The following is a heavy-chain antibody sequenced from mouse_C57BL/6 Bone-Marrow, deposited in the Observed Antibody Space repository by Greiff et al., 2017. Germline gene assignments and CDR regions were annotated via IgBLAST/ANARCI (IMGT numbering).Heavy chain of an antibody. Sequence: QVHVKQSGAELARPGASVKLSCKASGYTFTSYGISWVKQRTGQGLEWIGEIYPRSGNTYYNEKFKGKATLTADKSSSTAYMELRSLTSEDSAVYFCASCFQDYFDYWGQGTTLTVSS. V-gene: IGHV1-81*01. CDR3: ASCFQDYFDY. CDR2: IYPRSGNT. J-gene: IGHJ2*01. CDR1: GYTFTSYG.